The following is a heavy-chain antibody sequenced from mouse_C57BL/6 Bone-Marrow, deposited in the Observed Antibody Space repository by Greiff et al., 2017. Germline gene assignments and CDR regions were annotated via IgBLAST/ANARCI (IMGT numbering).Heavy chain of an antibody. V-gene: IGHV5-9*01. CDR3: ARLHYGSSYGFAY. CDR1: GFTFSSYT. Sequence: EVQLVESGGGLVKPGGSLKLSCAASGFTFSSYTMSWVRQTPEKRLEWVATISGGGGNTYYPDSVKGRFTISRDNAKNTLYLQMSSLRSEDTALYYCARLHYGSSYGFAYWGQGTLVTVSA. D-gene: IGHD1-1*01. CDR2: ISGGGGNT. J-gene: IGHJ3*01.